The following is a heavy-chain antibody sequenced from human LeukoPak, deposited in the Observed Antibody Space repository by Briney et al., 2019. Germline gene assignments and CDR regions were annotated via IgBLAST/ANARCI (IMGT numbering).Heavy chain of an antibody. V-gene: IGHV1-18*01. D-gene: IGHD4-11*01. CDR2: ISAYNGNI. Sequence: GASVKVSCKASGYIFTSYGISWVRQAPGQGLEWMGWISAYNGNINYAQKFQGRLTLTTEKSTSTGYMELRSLRSDDTAVYYCARGLQIGFLEYWGQGTLVTVSS. J-gene: IGHJ4*02. CDR3: ARGLQIGFLEY. CDR1: GYIFTSYG.